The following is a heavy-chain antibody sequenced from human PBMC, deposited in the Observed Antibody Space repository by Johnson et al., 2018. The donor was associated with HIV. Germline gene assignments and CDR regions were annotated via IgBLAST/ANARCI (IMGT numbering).Heavy chain of an antibody. CDR1: GFTFSIYA. D-gene: IGHD2-15*01. V-gene: IGHV3-30*04. CDR2: ISFDGNDN. CDR3: ARAKDAAYPYDAFDV. Sequence: QMQLVESGGGVVQPGRSLRLSCAASGFTFSIYAMHWVRQAPGKGLEWVSLISFDGNDNYYADSVKGQFTISRDNSKNTLYLQMNSLRAEDTAMYYCARAKDAAYPYDAFDVWGHGTMVIVSA. J-gene: IGHJ3*01.